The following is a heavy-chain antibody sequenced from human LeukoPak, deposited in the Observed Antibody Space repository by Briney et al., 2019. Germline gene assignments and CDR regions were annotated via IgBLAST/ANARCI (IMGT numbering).Heavy chain of an antibody. J-gene: IGHJ6*02. CDR1: GGAFSRYA. D-gene: IGHD1-1*01. CDR3: ARGVSLFNWNDDQTQGNYYYYEMDV. Sequence: ASVKVSCKVSGGAFSRYAISWVRQAPGRGLEWMGGIIPIFGTPKSAQRFQGRVTITADESTASAYLELSRLRSEDTAVYYCARGVSLFNWNDDQTQGNYYYYEMDVWGQGTTVTVSS. V-gene: IGHV1-69*13. CDR2: IIPIFGTP.